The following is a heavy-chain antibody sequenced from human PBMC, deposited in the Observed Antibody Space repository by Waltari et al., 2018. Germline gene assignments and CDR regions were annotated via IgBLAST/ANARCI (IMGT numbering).Heavy chain of an antibody. V-gene: IGHV4-38-2*01. CDR1: GYSISSGYY. CDR3: AKHSSGWYWDY. J-gene: IGHJ4*02. D-gene: IGHD6-19*01. Sequence: QVQLQESGPGLVKPSETLSLTCAVSGYSISSGYYWGWIRQPPGKGLEWIGSIYHSGSTYYNPSLKSRVTISVDTSKNQFSLKLNSVTAADTAVYYCAKHSSGWYWDYWGQGTLVTVSS. CDR2: IYHSGST.